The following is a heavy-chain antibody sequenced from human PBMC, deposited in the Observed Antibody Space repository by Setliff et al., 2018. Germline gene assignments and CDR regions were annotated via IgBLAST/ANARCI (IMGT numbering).Heavy chain of an antibody. Sequence: ASVKVSCKASGYTFTSYYMHWVRQAPGQGLEWMGIINPSGGSTSYAQKFQGRVTMTRDTSTSTVYMELSSLRSEDTAVYYCARDRKVYYYGSGLDYWGQGALVTVSS. D-gene: IGHD3-10*01. CDR3: ARDRKVYYYGSGLDY. CDR2: INPSGGST. CDR1: GYTFTSYY. J-gene: IGHJ4*02. V-gene: IGHV1-46*01.